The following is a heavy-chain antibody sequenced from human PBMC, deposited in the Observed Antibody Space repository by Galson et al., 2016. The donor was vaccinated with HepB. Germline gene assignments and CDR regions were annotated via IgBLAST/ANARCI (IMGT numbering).Heavy chain of an antibody. CDR1: GYTFTNYD. CDR3: TRGDH. J-gene: IGHJ4*02. V-gene: IGHV1-8*01. Sequence: SVKVSCKASGYTFTNYDINWVRQATGQGLEWMGWMNTKTGNTGYAQKLKGRVTLTRDTSITTAYLELSSLRAEDMAVYYCTRGDHWGQGTLVTVSS. CDR2: MNTKTGNT.